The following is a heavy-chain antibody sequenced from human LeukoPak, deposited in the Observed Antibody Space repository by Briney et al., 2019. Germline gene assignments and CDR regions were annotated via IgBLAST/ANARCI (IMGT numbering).Heavy chain of an antibody. J-gene: IGHJ4*02. V-gene: IGHV5-51*01. CDR3: ARQSNLTYTNSVGY. D-gene: IGHD2-2*02. CDR2: IYPGDSDT. CDR1: GYSFTSYW. Sequence: GESLKISCKGSGYSFTSYWIGWVRQMPRKRLEWIGIIYPGDSDTRYSPSFQGQVTISADKSTSTAYLQWSSLKASDTAMYYCARQSNLTYTNSVGYWGQGTQVTVSS.